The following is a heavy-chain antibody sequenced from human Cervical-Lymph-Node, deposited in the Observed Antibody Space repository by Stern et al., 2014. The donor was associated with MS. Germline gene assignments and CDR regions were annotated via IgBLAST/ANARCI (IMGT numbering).Heavy chain of an antibody. Sequence: QLVQSGAEVKKPGASMTISCKTSGYKFIDHAIHWVRQAPGQRLEWMGWINGGPGTTKYSQKFQGRVSFTRDKAASAAYMDLSSLSPDDTAVYYCARQPDYSDFLDFWGQGTLVTVSS. CDR3: ARQPDYSDFLDF. CDR1: GYKFIDHA. D-gene: IGHD4-11*01. J-gene: IGHJ4*02. V-gene: IGHV1-3*01. CDR2: INGGPGTT.